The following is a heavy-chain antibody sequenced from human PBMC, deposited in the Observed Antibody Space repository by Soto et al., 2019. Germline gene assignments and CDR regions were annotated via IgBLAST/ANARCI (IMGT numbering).Heavy chain of an antibody. D-gene: IGHD3-22*01. CDR2: IYYSGST. Sequence: QVQLQESGPGLVKPSQTLSLTCTVSGGSISSGGYYWSWIRQHPGKGLEWIGYIYYSGSTYYNPSLKSRXXIXAXXSKNQFSLKLTSVTAADTALYYCARDRGGYGHFDNWGQGTLVTVSS. V-gene: IGHV4-31*03. CDR1: GGSISSGGYY. J-gene: IGHJ4*02. CDR3: ARDRGGYGHFDN.